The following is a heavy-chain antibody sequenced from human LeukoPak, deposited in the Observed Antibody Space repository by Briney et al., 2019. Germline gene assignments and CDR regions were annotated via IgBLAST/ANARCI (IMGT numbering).Heavy chain of an antibody. Sequence: GGSPRLSCAASGFTFSSYSMNWVRQAPGKGLEWVSSISSSSGYIYYADSVKGRFTISRDNAKTSLYLQMNSLRAEDTAAYYCARDLSGIAGYTYGRGIDYWGQGTLVTVSS. J-gene: IGHJ4*02. V-gene: IGHV3-21*01. CDR3: ARDLSGIAGYTYGRGIDY. CDR1: GFTFSSYS. CDR2: ISSSSGYI. D-gene: IGHD5-18*01.